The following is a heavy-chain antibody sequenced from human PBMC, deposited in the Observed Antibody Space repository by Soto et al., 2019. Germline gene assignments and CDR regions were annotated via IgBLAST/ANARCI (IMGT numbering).Heavy chain of an antibody. Sequence: QVQLQESGPGLVKPSETLSLTCTVSGGSISSYYWSWIRQPPGKGLEWIGYIYYNGSTNYNPSLKRRVTISVDTSKNQFSLKLSSVTAADTAVYYCARGGTVVTPGYYYYYGMDVWGQGTTVTVSS. D-gene: IGHD2-21*02. CDR3: ARGGTVVTPGYYYYYGMDV. CDR1: GGSISSYY. J-gene: IGHJ6*02. V-gene: IGHV4-59*01. CDR2: IYYNGST.